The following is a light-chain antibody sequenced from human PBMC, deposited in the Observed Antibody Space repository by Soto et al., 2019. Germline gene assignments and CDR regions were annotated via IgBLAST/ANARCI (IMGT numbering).Light chain of an antibody. CDR3: QQRHMWPIT. Sequence: EVMSTQSPVTLSLSPGERATLSCRASQSFRGLLAWYQQKPGQAPRLLIYDAYNRATGIPPRFSGSGSGTDFTLTISSLEPEDSAVYYCQQRHMWPITVGQGTRLEIK. CDR2: DAY. CDR1: QSFRGL. V-gene: IGKV3-11*01. J-gene: IGKJ5*01.